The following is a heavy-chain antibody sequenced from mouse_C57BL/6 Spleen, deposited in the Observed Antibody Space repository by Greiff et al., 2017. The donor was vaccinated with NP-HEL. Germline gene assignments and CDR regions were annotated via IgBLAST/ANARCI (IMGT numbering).Heavy chain of an antibody. J-gene: IGHJ4*01. CDR3: ARGGIYDYFYYYAMDY. CDR1: GYTFTSYG. CDR2: IYPRSGNT. V-gene: IGHV1-81*01. D-gene: IGHD2-4*01. Sequence: VQLVESGAELARPGASVKLSCKASGYTFTSYGISWVKQRTGQGLEWIGEIYPRSGNTYYNEKFKGKATLTADKSSSTAYMELRSLTSEDSAVYFCARGGIYDYFYYYAMDYWGQGTSVTVSS.